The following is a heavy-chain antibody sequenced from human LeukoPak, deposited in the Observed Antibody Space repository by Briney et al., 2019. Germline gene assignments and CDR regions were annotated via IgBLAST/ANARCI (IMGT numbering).Heavy chain of an antibody. CDR1: GGSISSGGYY. V-gene: IGHV4-39*01. Sequence: SQTLSLTCTVSGGSISSGGYYWSWIRQPPGKGLEWIGSIYYSGSTYYNPSLKSRVTISVDTSKNQFSLKLSSVTAADTAVYYCARLSPRLPDYYGSGSYKGYFDYWGQGTLVTVPS. J-gene: IGHJ4*02. CDR3: ARLSPRLPDYYGSGSYKGYFDY. D-gene: IGHD3-10*01. CDR2: IYYSGST.